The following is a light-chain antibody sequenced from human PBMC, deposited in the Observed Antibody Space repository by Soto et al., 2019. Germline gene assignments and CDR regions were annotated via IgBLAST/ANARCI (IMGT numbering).Light chain of an antibody. CDR2: GAS. CDR3: QHYKNWPPIT. CDR1: RSVDRS. Sequence: EVILTQSPATLSLSPGERATLSCRASRSVDRSLAWYQEKPGQAPRLLIYGASHRATGIPARFSGSGSGTDFTLNIDSVEADDFAVYYCQHYKNWPPITFGQGTRLDIK. V-gene: IGKV3-11*01. J-gene: IGKJ5*01.